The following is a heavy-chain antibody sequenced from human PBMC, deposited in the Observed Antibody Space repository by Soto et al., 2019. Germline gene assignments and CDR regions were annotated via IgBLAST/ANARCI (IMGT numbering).Heavy chain of an antibody. CDR1: GGSISSGGYY. D-gene: IGHD4-17*01. CDR2: IYYSGST. V-gene: IGHV4-31*03. CDR3: AREPPTRVSDYGDYVSSGSSDAFDI. J-gene: IGHJ3*02. Sequence: QVQLQESGPGLVKPSQTLSLTCTVSGGSISSGGYYWSWIRQHPGKGLEWIGYIYYSGSTYYNPSLKSRDTISVDTSKNQFSLKLSSVTAADTAVYYCAREPPTRVSDYGDYVSSGSSDAFDIWGQGTMVTVSS.